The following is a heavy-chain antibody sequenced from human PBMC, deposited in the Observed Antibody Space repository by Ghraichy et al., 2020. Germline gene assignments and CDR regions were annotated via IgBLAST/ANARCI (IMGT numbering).Heavy chain of an antibody. D-gene: IGHD3-10*01. CDR3: ARAWVRVSVRLDP. CDR1: GGSFSGYY. CDR2: INHSGST. V-gene: IGHV4-34*01. Sequence: SETLSLTCAVYGGSFSGYYWSWIRQPPGKGLEWIGEINHSGSTNYNPSLKSRVTISVDTSKNQFSLKLSSVTAADTAVYYCARAWVRVSVRLDPWGQGTLVTVSS. J-gene: IGHJ5*02.